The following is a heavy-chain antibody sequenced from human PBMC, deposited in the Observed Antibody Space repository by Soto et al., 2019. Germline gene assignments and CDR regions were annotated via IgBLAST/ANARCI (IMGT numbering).Heavy chain of an antibody. CDR1: GGSISSSSYY. CDR3: ASQKYSSSWYLGY. D-gene: IGHD6-13*01. J-gene: IGHJ4*02. CDR2: IYYSGST. Sequence: QLQLQESGPGLVKPSETLSLTCTVSGGSISSSSYYWGWIRQPPGKGLEWIGSIYYSGSTYYNPSLKSRVTISVDTSKNQFSLKLSSVTAADTAVYYRASQKYSSSWYLGYWGQGTLVTVSS. V-gene: IGHV4-39*01.